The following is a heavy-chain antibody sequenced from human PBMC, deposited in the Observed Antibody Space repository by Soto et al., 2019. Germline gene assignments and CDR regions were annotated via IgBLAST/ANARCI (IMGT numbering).Heavy chain of an antibody. CDR3: AREISPDGDFDY. CDR1: GYTFTSYA. V-gene: IGHV1-3*01. CDR2: INADNGNT. Sequence: GASVKVSCKASGYTFTSYAMHWVRQAPGQRLEWMGWINADNGNTKYAQKLQGRVTITTDTSTSTAYMELRSLRSDDTAVYYCAREISPDGDFDYWGQGTLVTVS. J-gene: IGHJ4*02.